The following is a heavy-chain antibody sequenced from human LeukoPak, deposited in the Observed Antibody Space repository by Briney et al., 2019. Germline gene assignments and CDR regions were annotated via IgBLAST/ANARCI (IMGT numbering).Heavy chain of an antibody. V-gene: IGHV4-38-2*02. CDR2: IYYSGST. CDR1: GYSISSGYY. CDR3: ARDPTLIAAAGTGWFDP. D-gene: IGHD6-13*01. Sequence: PSETLSLTCTVSGYSISSGYYWGWIRQSPGKGLEWIGSIYYSGSTYYNPSLKSRATISVDTSNNQFSLKLSSVTAADTAMYYCARDPTLIAAAGTGWFDPWGQGTLVTVSS. J-gene: IGHJ5*02.